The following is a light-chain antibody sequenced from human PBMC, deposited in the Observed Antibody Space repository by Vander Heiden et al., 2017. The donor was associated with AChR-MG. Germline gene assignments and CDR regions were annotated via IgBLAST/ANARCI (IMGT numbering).Light chain of an antibody. CDR3: QKYNSALWT. CDR2: AAS. J-gene: IGKJ1*01. V-gene: IGKV1-27*01. Sequence: IQLSQSPSSLSASVGDRITITCRASEAFGNYLAWYQQKPGKAPKLLIYAASTWQSEVPSRFSGSATGTDFTLTINSLQPEDVATYYCQKYNSALWTFGQGTKVEIK. CDR1: EAFGNY.